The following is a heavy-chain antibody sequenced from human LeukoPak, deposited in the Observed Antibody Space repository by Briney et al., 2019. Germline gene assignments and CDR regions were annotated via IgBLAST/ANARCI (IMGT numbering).Heavy chain of an antibody. CDR2: MNPNSGNT. CDR1: GYTFTTYD. D-gene: IGHD2-2*01. V-gene: IGHV1-8*01. J-gene: IGHJ4*02. Sequence: ASVKVSCKASGYTFTTYDINWVRQATGQGLEWMGWMNPNSGNTGYAQKFQGRVTMTRNTSISTAYMELSSLRSEDTAVYYCARGGYCSSTSCRKMDYWGQGTLVTVSS. CDR3: ARGGYCSSTSCRKMDY.